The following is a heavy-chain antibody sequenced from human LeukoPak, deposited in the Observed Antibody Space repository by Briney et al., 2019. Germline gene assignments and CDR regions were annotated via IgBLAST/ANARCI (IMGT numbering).Heavy chain of an antibody. J-gene: IGHJ4*02. V-gene: IGHV7-4-1*02. CDR1: GYTFTSYT. CDR2: INTNTGNP. Sequence: ASVKVSCKASGYTFTSYTMNWVRQAPGQGLEWMGWINTNTGNPTYAQGFTGRSVFSLDTSVSTAYLQISSLKAEDTAVYYCASSGQQLVGRDWGQGTLVTVSS. CDR3: ASSGQQLVGRD. D-gene: IGHD6-13*01.